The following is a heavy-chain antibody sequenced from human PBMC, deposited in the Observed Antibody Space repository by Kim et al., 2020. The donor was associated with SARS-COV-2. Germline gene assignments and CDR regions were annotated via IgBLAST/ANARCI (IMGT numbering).Heavy chain of an antibody. J-gene: IGHJ6*02. CDR2: ISSSGRTI. V-gene: IGHV3-48*03. CDR3: ARCFHISSYGMDV. D-gene: IGHD2-21*01. Sequence: GGSLRLSCAASGFTFSSYEMNWVRQAPGKGLEWVSYISSSGRTIYYADSVKGRFTISRDNAKNSLYLQMNSLRAEDTAVYYCARCFHISSYGMDVWGQGTPVTVSS. CDR1: GFTFSSYE.